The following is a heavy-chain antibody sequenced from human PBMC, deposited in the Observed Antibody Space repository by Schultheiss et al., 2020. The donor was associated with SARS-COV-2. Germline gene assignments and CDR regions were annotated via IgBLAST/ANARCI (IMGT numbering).Heavy chain of an antibody. V-gene: IGHV4-59*01. CDR2: IYYSGST. CDR1: GGSISSYY. Sequence: SETLSLTCTVSGGSISSYYWSWIRQPPGKGLEWIGYIYYSGSTNYNPSLKSRVTISVDTSKNQFSLKLSSVTAADTAVYYCARTTYSSGWSYYYYMDVWGKGTTVTVS. CDR3: ARTTYSSGWSYYYYMDV. J-gene: IGHJ6*03. D-gene: IGHD6-19*01.